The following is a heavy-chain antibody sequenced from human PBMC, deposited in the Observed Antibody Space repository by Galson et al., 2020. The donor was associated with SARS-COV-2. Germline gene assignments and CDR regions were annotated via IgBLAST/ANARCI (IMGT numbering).Heavy chain of an antibody. CDR2: LSSDGSNK. J-gene: IGHJ4*02. D-gene: IGHD6-13*01. Sequence: GESLKISCAASGFRFSRYGMHWVRQAPGKGLEWVALLSSDGSNKDYADSVNGRFTISRDNSKNTLYLQMNSLRAEDTAVYYCAKDPASAAAGFGDCWGQGTLVTGSS. CDR1: GFRFSRYG. V-gene: IGHV3-30*18. CDR3: AKDPASAAAGFGDC.